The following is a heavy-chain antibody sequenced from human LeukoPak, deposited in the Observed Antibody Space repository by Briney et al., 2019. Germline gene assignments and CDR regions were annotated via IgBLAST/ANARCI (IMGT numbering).Heavy chain of an antibody. J-gene: IGHJ2*01. CDR2: ISYDGSNK. CDR3: AKTTNFDL. V-gene: IGHV3-30*18. D-gene: IGHD4-17*01. Sequence: GGSLRLSCAASRFTFRSYGMHWVRQAPGKGLEWVAVISYDGSNKYYADSVKGRFTISRDNSKNTLYLQMNSLRAEDTAVYYCAKTTNFDLWGRGTLVTVSS. CDR1: RFTFRSYG.